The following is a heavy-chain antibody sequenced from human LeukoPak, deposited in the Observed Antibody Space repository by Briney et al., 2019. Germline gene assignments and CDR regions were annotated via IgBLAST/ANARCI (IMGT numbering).Heavy chain of an antibody. D-gene: IGHD6-19*01. CDR2: ISSSSSTI. CDR3: AKDHSSGWTDFDY. J-gene: IGHJ4*02. CDR1: GFTFSSYS. Sequence: GGSLRLSCAASGFTFSSYSMNWVRQAPGKGLEWVSYISSSSSTIYYADSVKGRFTISRDNSKNTLYLQMNSLRAEDTAVYYCAKDHSSGWTDFDYWGQGTLVTVSS. V-gene: IGHV3-48*01.